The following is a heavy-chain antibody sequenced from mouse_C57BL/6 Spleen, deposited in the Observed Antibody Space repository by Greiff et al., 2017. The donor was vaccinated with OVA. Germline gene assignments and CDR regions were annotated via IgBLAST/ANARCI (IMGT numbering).Heavy chain of an antibody. CDR1: GYTFTSYW. J-gene: IGHJ1*03. V-gene: IGHV1-50*01. CDR3: ARLLRWYFDV. CDR2: IDPSDSYT. D-gene: IGHD1-1*01. Sequence: QVQLQQPGAELVKPGASVKLSCKASGYTFTSYWMQWVKQRPGQGLEWIGEIDPSDSYTNYNQKFKGKATLTVDTSSSTAYMQLSSLTSEDSAVYYCARLLRWYFDVWGTGTTVTVSS.